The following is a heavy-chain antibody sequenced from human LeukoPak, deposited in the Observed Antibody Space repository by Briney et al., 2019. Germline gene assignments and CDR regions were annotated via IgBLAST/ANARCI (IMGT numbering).Heavy chain of an antibody. CDR3: AREGRMDYYGSRGYFDY. Sequence: GGSLRLSCAASGFTFSSYGMHWVRQAPGKGLEWVAVIWYDGSNKYYADSVKGRFTISRDNSKNTLYLQMNSLRAEDTAVYYCAREGRMDYYGSRGYFDYWGQGTLVTVSS. V-gene: IGHV3-33*01. D-gene: IGHD3-22*01. J-gene: IGHJ4*02. CDR2: IWYDGSNK. CDR1: GFTFSSYG.